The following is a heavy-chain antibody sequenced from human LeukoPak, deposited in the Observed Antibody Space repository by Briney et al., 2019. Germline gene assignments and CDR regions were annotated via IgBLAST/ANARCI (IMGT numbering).Heavy chain of an antibody. CDR2: IIPIFGTA. D-gene: IGHD3-22*01. J-gene: IGHJ4*02. V-gene: IGHV1-69*05. CDR1: GGTFSSYA. CDR3: ARISAPYYYDSSGYSYYFDY. Sequence: VASVKVSCKASGGTFSSYAISWVRQAPGQGLEWMGGIIPIFGTANYAQKFQGRVTITRDTSASTAYMELSSLRSEDTAVYYCARISAPYYYDSSGYSYYFDYWGQGTLVTVSS.